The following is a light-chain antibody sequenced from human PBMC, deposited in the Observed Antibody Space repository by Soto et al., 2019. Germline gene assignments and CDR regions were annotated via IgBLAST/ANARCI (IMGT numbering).Light chain of an antibody. CDR2: KVS. V-gene: IGKV2-30*01. J-gene: IGKJ2*01. CDR3: MQGTMWPYA. Sequence: DAVMTQSPLSLSVTLGQPASFSCRSSQSLEYHNGDTYLNWFQQRPGQSPRRLIYKVSNRDSGVPDRFSGGGLGTAFTLRISRVEAEDVGVYYCMQGTMWPYAFGQGTKLEIK. CDR1: QSLEYHNGDTY.